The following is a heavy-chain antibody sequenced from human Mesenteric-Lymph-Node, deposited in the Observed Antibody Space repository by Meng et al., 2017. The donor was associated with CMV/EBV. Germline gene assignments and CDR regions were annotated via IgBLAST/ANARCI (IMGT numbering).Heavy chain of an antibody. D-gene: IGHD1-26*01. J-gene: IGHJ4*02. CDR1: GGSSSVINYF. V-gene: IGHV4-39*01. Sequence: TVSGGSSSVINYFGGWIRQPPGKGLEWIGSLSYSGSSYYKPSLKSRVTISADTSKNQFSLKLNSVTAADTAVYYCARLGVGATTYFDFWGQGTLVTVSS. CDR2: LSYSGSS. CDR3: ARLGVGATTYFDF.